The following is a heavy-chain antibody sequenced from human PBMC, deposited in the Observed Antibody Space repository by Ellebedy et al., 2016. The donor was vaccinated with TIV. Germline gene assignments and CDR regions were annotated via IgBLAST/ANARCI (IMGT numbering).Heavy chain of an antibody. CDR3: AKPNYDFWSGYQEGAFDI. J-gene: IGHJ3*02. V-gene: IGHV3-23*01. Sequence: GESLKISXAASGFTFSNYAMTWVRQAPGKGLEWISAISGSGGSTYYADSVKGHFTISRDNSKDTLYLQMNSLRAEDTAVYYCAKPNYDFWSGYQEGAFDIWGQGTMVTVSS. CDR2: ISGSGGST. CDR1: GFTFSNYA. D-gene: IGHD3-3*01.